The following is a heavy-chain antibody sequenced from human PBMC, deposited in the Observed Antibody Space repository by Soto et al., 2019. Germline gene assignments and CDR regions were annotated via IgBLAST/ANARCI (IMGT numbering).Heavy chain of an antibody. D-gene: IGHD3-22*01. CDR1: GGSISSSSYY. J-gene: IGHJ4*02. Sequence: ASETLSLTCTVSGGSISSSSYYWGWIRQPPGKGLEWIGSIYYSGSTYYNPSLKSRVTISVDTSKNQFSLKLSSVTAADTAVFYCASGEIGYYYDSSGYYFYWGQGTLVTVSS. V-gene: IGHV4-39*01. CDR3: ASGEIGYYYDSSGYYFY. CDR2: IYYSGST.